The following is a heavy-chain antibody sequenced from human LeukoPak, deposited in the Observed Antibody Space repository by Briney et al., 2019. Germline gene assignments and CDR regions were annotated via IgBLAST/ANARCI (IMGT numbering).Heavy chain of an antibody. V-gene: IGHV1-69*06. J-gene: IGHJ4*02. Sequence: GASVKVSCKASGGTFSSYAIRWVRQAPGQGLEWMGRIIPIFGTANYAQKFQGRVTITADKSTSTAYMELSSLRSEDTDVYYCASYSTLVRGVIIYFDYWGQGTLVTVSS. CDR3: ASYSTLVRGVIIYFDY. CDR2: IIPIFGTA. D-gene: IGHD3-10*01. CDR1: GGTFSSYA.